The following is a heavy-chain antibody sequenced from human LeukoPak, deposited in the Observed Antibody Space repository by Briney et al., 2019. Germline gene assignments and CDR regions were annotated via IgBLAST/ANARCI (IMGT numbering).Heavy chain of an antibody. Sequence: GGSLRLSCSASGFTFSSYAMHWVRQAPGKGLESVSAISSNGGSTYYADSVKGRFTISRDNSKNTLYLQMSSLRAEDTAVYYCAKAVYSSSWQRRVLDYYGMDVWGQGTTVTVSS. CDR1: GFTFSSYA. CDR3: AKAVYSSSWQRRVLDYYGMDV. CDR2: ISSNGGST. D-gene: IGHD6-13*01. V-gene: IGHV3-64D*06. J-gene: IGHJ6*02.